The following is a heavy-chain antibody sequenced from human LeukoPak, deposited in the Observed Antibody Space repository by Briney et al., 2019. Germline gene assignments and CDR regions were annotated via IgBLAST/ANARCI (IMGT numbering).Heavy chain of an antibody. V-gene: IGHV3-7*01. J-gene: IGHJ4*02. D-gene: IGHD3-16*01. Sequence: GGSLRLSCAASGFNISDFWMTWVRQAPGKGLEWVANIKEDGTEKHLVDSVKGRFTISRDNTKNLLYLQMNSLRGDDTATYYCVRESRPGGAMGLYHNFDYWGQGTLAAVSS. CDR1: GFNISDFW. CDR3: VRESRPGGAMGLYHNFDY. CDR2: IKEDGTEK.